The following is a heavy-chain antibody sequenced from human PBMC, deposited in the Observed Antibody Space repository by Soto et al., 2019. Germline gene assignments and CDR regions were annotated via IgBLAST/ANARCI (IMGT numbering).Heavy chain of an antibody. CDR1: GGSISSYY. CDR3: ACIFSGGYGYGFYYYGMDV. CDR2: IYYSGNT. J-gene: IGHJ6*02. D-gene: IGHD5-18*01. V-gene: IGHV4-59*08. Sequence: PSETLSLTCTVSGGSISSYYWSWIRQPPGKGLEWIGYIYYSGNTNYNPSLKSRVTISIDRSKNQFSLKLTSVTAADTAVYYCACIFSGGYGYGFYYYGMDVWGQGTTVTVSS.